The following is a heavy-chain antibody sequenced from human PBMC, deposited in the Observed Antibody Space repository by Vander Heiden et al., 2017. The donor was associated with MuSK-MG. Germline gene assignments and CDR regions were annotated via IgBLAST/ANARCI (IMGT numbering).Heavy chain of an antibody. CDR3: AKDRIAVAGTVFDAFDI. J-gene: IGHJ3*02. CDR2: ISGSGGST. V-gene: IGHV3-23*01. CDR1: GFTFSSYA. D-gene: IGHD6-19*01. Sequence: EVQLLESGGGLVQPGGSLRLSCAASGFTFSSYAMSWVRQAPGKGLEWVSAISGSGGSTYYADSVKGRFTISRDNSKNTLYLQMNSLRAEDTAVYYCAKDRIAVAGTVFDAFDIWGQGTMVTVSS.